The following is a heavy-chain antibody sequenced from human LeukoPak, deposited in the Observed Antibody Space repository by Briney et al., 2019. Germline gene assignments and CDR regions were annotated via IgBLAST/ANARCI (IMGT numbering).Heavy chain of an antibody. J-gene: IGHJ6*02. CDR3: ARDKQQLGHYYYYYGMDV. V-gene: IGHV1-69*04. D-gene: IGHD6-13*01. Sequence: ASMKVSCKASGGTFSSYAISWVREAPGQGLEWMGRIIPILGIANYAQKFQGRVTITADKSTSTAYMELSSLRSEDTAVYYCARDKQQLGHYYYYYGMDVWGQGTTVTVSS. CDR2: IIPILGIA. CDR1: GGTFSSYA.